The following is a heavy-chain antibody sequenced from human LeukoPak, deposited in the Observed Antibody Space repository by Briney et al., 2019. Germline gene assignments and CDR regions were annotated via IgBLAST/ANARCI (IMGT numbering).Heavy chain of an antibody. CDR2: ISNNGGST. V-gene: IGHV3-64*01. CDR1: GFTFSSYS. J-gene: IGHJ4*02. CDR3: ARGDSGSHLDY. D-gene: IGHD1-26*01. Sequence: GGSLRLSCVASGFTFSSYSMHWVRQAPGKGLEYVSAISNNGGSTYYANSVKGRFTISRDNSKNTLSLQMSSLRAEEKAVYYCARGDSGSHLDYWGQGSLVTVSS.